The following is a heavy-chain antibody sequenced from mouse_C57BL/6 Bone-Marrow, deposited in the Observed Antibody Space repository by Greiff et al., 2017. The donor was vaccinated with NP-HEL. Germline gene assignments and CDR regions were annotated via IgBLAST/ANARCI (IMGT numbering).Heavy chain of an antibody. V-gene: IGHV1-76*01. CDR2: IYPGSGNT. CDR3: ARRDYYGRGGFAY. J-gene: IGHJ3*01. D-gene: IGHD1-1*01. Sequence: QVQLKESGAELVRPGASVKLSCKASGYTFTDYYINWVKQRPGQGLEWIARIYPGSGNTYYNEKFKGKATLTAEKSSSTVYMQLSSLTSEDSAVYFCARRDYYGRGGFAYWGQGTLVTVSA. CDR1: GYTFTDYY.